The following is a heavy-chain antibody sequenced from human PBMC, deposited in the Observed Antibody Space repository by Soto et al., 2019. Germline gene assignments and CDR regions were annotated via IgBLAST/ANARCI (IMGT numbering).Heavy chain of an antibody. V-gene: IGHV5-10-1*01. CDR1: GYSFTSYW. D-gene: IGHD6-13*01. CDR3: AREAAGHYYYYGMDV. J-gene: IGHJ6*02. Sequence: GESLKICCKGSGYSFTSYWISWVRQMPGKGLEWMGRIDPSDSYTNYSPSFQGHVTISADKSISTAYLQWSSLKASDTAMYYCAREAAGHYYYYGMDVWGQGTTVTVSS. CDR2: IDPSDSYT.